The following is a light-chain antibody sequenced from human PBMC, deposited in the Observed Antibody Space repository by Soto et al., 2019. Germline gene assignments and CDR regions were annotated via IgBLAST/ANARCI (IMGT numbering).Light chain of an antibody. CDR1: QNVRSPY. J-gene: IGKJ1*01. CDR3: QQYGNSAWT. CDR2: AAS. V-gene: IGKV3-20*01. Sequence: ESVLTQSPGTLSLSPGERATLSCRASQNVRSPYLAWYQQKPGQAPRLLIYAASSRAAGIPDRFSGSGSGTDFTLTISRLEPADFAVYYCQQYGNSAWTFGQGTKVEIK.